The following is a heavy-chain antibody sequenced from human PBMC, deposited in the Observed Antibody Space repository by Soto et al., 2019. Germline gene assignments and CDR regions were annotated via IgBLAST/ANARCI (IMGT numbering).Heavy chain of an antibody. CDR1: GYRINIDAC. V-gene: IGHV4-38-2*02. Sequence: ASETLSLTCVVSGYRINIDACWGWIRQSPEKGLEWLGSVCHSGTIYYNPSLKSRVTISLDTSKNQFSLSLSSVTAADTALYYCARDVGRYNINRVWFAPWGQGILVTAPQ. CDR2: VCHSGTI. CDR3: ARDVGRYNINRVWFAP. J-gene: IGHJ5*02. D-gene: IGHD1-20*01.